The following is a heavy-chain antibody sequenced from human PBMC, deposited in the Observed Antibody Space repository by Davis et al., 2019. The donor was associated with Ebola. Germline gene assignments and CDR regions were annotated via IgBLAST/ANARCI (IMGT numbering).Heavy chain of an antibody. V-gene: IGHV4-39*02. D-gene: IGHD4/OR15-4a*01. CDR1: GASISSDSYY. J-gene: IGHJ4*02. Sequence: PSETLSLTCTVSGASISSDSYYWGWIRQPPGKGLEWIGSIYYSGSTYYNPSLKSRVTMSADTSKNHLSLKVTSVTAADTAVYYCARSIAQTVYTNYGPALDYWGQGMLVTVSS. CDR3: ARSIAQTVYTNYGPALDY. CDR2: IYYSGST.